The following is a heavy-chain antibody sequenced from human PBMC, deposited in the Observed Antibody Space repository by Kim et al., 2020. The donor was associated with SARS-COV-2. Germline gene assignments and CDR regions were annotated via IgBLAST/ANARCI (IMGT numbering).Heavy chain of an antibody. D-gene: IGHD3-16*02. J-gene: IGHJ6*02. CDR2: ISGNGDST. CDR3: AKDVWGYSGMDV. CDR1: GFSFSTNA. V-gene: IGHV3-23*01. Sequence: GGSLRLSCAASGFSFSTNAIGWVRQAPGKGLEWVSSISGNGDSTFYADSVRGRFTISRDISKSTLYLQMNSLRAEDTALYYCAKDVWGYSGMDVWGQGTTVTVSS.